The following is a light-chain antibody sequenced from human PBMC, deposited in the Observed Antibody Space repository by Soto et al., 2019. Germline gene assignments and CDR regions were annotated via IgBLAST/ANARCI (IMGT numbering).Light chain of an antibody. J-gene: IGLJ1*01. CDR2: DVT. Sequence: QSALTQPASVSGSPGQSITISCTGTSSDVGGYNYVSWYQQHPVKAPKLMIYDVTNRPSWVSDRFSGSKSGNTASLTISGLHAEDKDNYYCRPYTSRSPPYVFGTGTKLTVL. V-gene: IGLV2-14*01. CDR3: RPYTSRSPPYV. CDR1: SSDVGGYNY.